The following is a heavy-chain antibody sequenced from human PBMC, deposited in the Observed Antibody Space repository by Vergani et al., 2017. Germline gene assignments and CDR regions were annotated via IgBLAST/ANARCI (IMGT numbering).Heavy chain of an antibody. J-gene: IGHJ4*02. Sequence: QVHLVQSGGEVKKPGSSVRVSCKASEGTFTTYNFNWVRQAPGQGLEWMGRIIPMFDITNHAQKFQGRVTLTADKSTNTAYMELSSLRYEGTAVYYCARXCPRGGSNSQLCNWGQGTLVTVSS. D-gene: IGHD2-15*01. CDR3: ARXCPRGGSNSQLCN. V-gene: IGHV1-69*08. CDR2: IIPMFDIT. CDR1: EGTFTTYN.